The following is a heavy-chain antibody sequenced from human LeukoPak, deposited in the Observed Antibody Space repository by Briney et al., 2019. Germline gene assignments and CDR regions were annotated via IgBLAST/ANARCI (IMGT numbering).Heavy chain of an antibody. CDR2: ISGSGGST. J-gene: IGHJ3*02. V-gene: IGHV3-23*01. CDR3: AKNMYREYQRAFDI. Sequence: GGSLRLSCAASGFTFDDYGMSWVRQAPGKGLEWVSAISGSGGSTYYADSVKGRFTISRDNSKNTLYLQMNSLRAEDTAVYYCAKNMYREYQRAFDIWGQGTMVTVSS. CDR1: GFTFDDYG. D-gene: IGHD2-2*01.